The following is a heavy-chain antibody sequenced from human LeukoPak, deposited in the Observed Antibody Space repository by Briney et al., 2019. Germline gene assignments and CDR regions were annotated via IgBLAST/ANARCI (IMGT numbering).Heavy chain of an antibody. CDR3: AKGVGDSSGLSLDY. V-gene: IGHV3-30*18. CDR1: GFTFSSHG. CDR2: ISYDGSNK. D-gene: IGHD3-22*01. J-gene: IGHJ4*02. Sequence: QTGGSLRLSCAASGFTFSSHGMHWVRQAPGKGLEWVAVISYDGSNKYYADSVKGRFTISRDNSKNTLYLQMNSLRAEDTAVYYCAKGVGDSSGLSLDYWGQGTLVTVSS.